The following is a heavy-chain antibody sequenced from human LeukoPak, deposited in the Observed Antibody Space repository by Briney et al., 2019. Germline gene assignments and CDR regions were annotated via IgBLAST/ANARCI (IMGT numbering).Heavy chain of an antibody. D-gene: IGHD3-16*01. Sequence: GASVKVSCKASGYTFTGYYMHWVRQAPGQGLEWMGWISAYNGNTNYAQKLQGRVTMTTDTSTSTAYMELRSLRSDDTAVYYCARVAAIWGDYWGQGTLVTVSS. CDR2: ISAYNGNT. CDR3: ARVAAIWGDY. CDR1: GYTFTGYY. J-gene: IGHJ4*02. V-gene: IGHV1-18*04.